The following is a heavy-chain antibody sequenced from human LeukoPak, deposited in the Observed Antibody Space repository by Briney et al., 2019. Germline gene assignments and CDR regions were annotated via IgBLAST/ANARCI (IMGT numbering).Heavy chain of an antibody. CDR2: VDSGGST. J-gene: IGHJ4*02. CDR1: GFSTYSNY. D-gene: IGHD1-26*01. V-gene: IGHV3-66*02. CDR3: ARDLGWDNITSFHF. Sequence: GGSLRLSCVASGFSTYSNYMSWVRQPPGKGLEWVSVVDSGGSTNHAESVRGLFIVSRDLSRNTIYLQMNDLRPEDTAVYYCARDLGWDNITSFHFWGQGVLVTVSS.